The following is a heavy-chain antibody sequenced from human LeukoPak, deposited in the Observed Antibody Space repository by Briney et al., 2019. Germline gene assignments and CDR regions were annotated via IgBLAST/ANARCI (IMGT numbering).Heavy chain of an antibody. V-gene: IGHV4-59*01. Sequence: SETLSLTCTVSGGSISSYYWSWIRQPPGKGLEWIGYIYYSGSTNYNPSLKSRVTISVDTSKNQFSLKLSSVAAADTAVYYCARLTIEFDYWGQGTLVAVSS. CDR3: ARLTIEFDY. CDR2: IYYSGST. D-gene: IGHD4-11*01. CDR1: GGSISSYY. J-gene: IGHJ4*02.